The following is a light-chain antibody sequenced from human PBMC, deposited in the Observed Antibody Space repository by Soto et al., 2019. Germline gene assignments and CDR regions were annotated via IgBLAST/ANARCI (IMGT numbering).Light chain of an antibody. J-gene: IGKJ3*01. Sequence: DIQMTQSPSTLSASVGDRVTITCRASQSISSWLAWYQQKPGKAPKLLIYDASSLESGVPSRFSGSGSGTVFILTIRSLQPEDFATYYCQQSIITPHTFGPGTKVDIK. CDR1: QSISSW. CDR2: DAS. V-gene: IGKV1-5*01. CDR3: QQSIITPHT.